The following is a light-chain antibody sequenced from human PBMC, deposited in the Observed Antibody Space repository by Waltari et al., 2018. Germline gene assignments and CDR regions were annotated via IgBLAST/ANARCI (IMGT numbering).Light chain of an antibody. CDR2: DAS. CDR1: QSVSSY. V-gene: IGKV3-11*01. CDR3: QQRSNWPPKFT. Sequence: EIVLTQSPSTLSLSPGERATPSCRASQSVSSYLAWYQQKPGQAPRLLIYDASNRATGIPARFSGSGSGTDFTLTISRLEPEAFAVYYCQQRSNWPPKFTFGPGTKVDIK. J-gene: IGKJ3*01.